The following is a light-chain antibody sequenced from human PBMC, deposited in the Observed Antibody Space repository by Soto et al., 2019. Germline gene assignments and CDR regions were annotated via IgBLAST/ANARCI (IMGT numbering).Light chain of an antibody. CDR3: SSYTSSSTLV. CDR2: DVN. CDR1: SSDVGAYNY. V-gene: IGLV2-14*01. J-gene: IGLJ2*01. Sequence: QSALTQPASVSGSPGQSITISCTGTSSDVGAYNYVSWYQQHPGKAPKLMIYDVNNRPSGVSNRFSGSKSGNTASLTISGLQAEDEADYYCSSYTSSSTLVVGGWTKLTVL.